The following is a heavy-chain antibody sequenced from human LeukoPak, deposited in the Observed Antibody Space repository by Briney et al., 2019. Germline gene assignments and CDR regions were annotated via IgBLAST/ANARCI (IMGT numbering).Heavy chain of an antibody. V-gene: IGHV1-8*01. Sequence: ASVKVSCKASGYTFTSYDINWVRQATGQGLEWMGWMNPNSGNTGYAQKFRGRVTMTRNTSISTAYMELSSLRSEDTAVYYCARGLHACSSTSCYLYWGQGTLVTVSS. D-gene: IGHD2-2*01. CDR3: ARGLHACSSTSCYLY. J-gene: IGHJ4*02. CDR1: GYTFTSYD. CDR2: MNPNSGNT.